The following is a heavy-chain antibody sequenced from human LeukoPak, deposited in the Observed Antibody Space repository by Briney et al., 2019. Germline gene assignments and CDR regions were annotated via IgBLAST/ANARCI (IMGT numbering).Heavy chain of an antibody. V-gene: IGHV3-13*01. CDR1: GFTFRSYD. CDR2: VGISGDT. J-gene: IGHJ4*02. D-gene: IGHD4-23*01. Sequence: GGSLRLSCAASGFTFRSYDMHWVRQVTGKGLEWVSAVGISGDTYYAGSVKGRFTISRENAKNSLYLQMNSLTAGDTAVCYCVRGGIQSSGNDQNDYWGQGTLVNGFS. CDR3: VRGGIQSSGNDQNDY.